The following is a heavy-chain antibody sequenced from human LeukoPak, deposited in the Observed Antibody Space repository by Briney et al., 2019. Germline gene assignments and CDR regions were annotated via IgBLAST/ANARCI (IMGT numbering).Heavy chain of an antibody. D-gene: IGHD1-26*01. J-gene: IGHJ4*02. CDR2: IKSKTDGGTT. V-gene: IGHV3-15*01. CDR1: GITFSNAW. CDR3: TTERELPTLLDY. Sequence: GGSLRLSCAASGITFSNAWMSWVRQAPGKGLEWVGRIKSKTDGGTTDYAAPVKGRFTISRDDSKNTLYLQMNSLKTEDTAVYYCTTERELPTLLDYWGQGTLVTVSS.